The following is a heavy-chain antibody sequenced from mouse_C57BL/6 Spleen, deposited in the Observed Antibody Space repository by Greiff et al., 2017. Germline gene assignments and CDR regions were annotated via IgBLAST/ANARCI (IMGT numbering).Heavy chain of an antibody. D-gene: IGHD2-4*01. Sequence: EVQLVESGPELVKPGASVKIPCKASGYTFTDYNMDWVKQSHGKSLEWIGDINPNNGGTIYNQKFKGKATLTVDKSSSPSYMELRSLTSDDTAVYYCARRDYDYAWFAYWGQGTLVTVSA. J-gene: IGHJ3*01. CDR1: GYTFTDYN. CDR2: INPNNGGT. CDR3: ARRDYDYAWFAY. V-gene: IGHV1-18*01.